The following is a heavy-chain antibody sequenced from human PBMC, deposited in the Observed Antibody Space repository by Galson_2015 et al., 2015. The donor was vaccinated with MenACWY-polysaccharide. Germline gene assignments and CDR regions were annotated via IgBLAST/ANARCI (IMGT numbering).Heavy chain of an antibody. Sequence: SLRLSCAASGFTFNTHWMRWVRQAPGKGLMWVSRINRDGSNTDYADSVKGRFTISRDNAKNTLFLQMNSLRAEDTAVYYCARGISSSNWGQGVLVTVSS. CDR1: GFTFNTHW. CDR2: INRDGSNT. CDR3: ARGISSSN. D-gene: IGHD6-6*01. V-gene: IGHV3-74*01. J-gene: IGHJ4*02.